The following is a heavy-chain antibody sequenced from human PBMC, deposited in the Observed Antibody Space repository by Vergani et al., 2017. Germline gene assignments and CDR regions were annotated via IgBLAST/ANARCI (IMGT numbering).Heavy chain of an antibody. J-gene: IGHJ3*01. Sequence: EVDLVESGGGLAQPGGSLRLSCEASGITFWKFGMHWVRQGPGKGLEWVSGISWNSGAVDYADSVRGRFTISRDNAKNSVFLEMNSLRFEDTAVYFCTKGSVYYHDSAGHGYDPYTGFDLWGQGTLVTVSS. CDR1: GITFWKFG. CDR2: ISWNSGAV. V-gene: IGHV3-9*01. D-gene: IGHD5-12*01. CDR3: TKGSVYYHDSAGHGYDPYTGFDL.